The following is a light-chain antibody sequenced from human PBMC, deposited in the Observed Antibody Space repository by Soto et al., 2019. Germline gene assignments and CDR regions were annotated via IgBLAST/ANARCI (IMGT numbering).Light chain of an antibody. V-gene: IGLV2-8*01. Sequence: QSALTQPPSASGSPGQSVTISCTGTKSDVGAYDYVSWFQQHPGKAPKLMIYEVNKRPSGVPDRFSGSKSGNTASLTVSGLQAEDEADYYCSSYAGRNNWGVFGTGTKLTVL. CDR3: SSYAGRNNWGV. CDR2: EVN. J-gene: IGLJ1*01. CDR1: KSDVGAYDY.